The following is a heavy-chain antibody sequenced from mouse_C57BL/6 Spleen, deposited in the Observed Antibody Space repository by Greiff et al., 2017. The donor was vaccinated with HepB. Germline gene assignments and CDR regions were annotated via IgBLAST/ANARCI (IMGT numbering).Heavy chain of an antibody. CDR1: GYAFSSSW. Sequence: VQGVESGPELVKPGASVKISCKASGYAFSSSWMNWVKQRPGKGLEWIGRIYPGDGDTNYNGKFKGKATLTADKSSSTAYMQLSSLTSEDSAVYFCARSERWLLRPFDYWGQGTTLTVSS. D-gene: IGHD2-3*01. J-gene: IGHJ2*01. V-gene: IGHV1-82*01. CDR3: ARSERWLLRPFDY. CDR2: IYPGDGDT.